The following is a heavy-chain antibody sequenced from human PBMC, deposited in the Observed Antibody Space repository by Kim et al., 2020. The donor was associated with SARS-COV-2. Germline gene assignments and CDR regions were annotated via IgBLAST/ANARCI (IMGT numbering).Heavy chain of an antibody. CDR3: TRVPGTPLAFWDAFD. V-gene: IGHV3-73*01. Sequence: PGGSLRLSCAASGFTFSDSAIHWVRQASGKGLEWVGRIRSKANTYATAYTASVKGRFTISRDDSKNTAYLQMNSLETEDTAVYFCTRVPGTPLAFWDAFD. CDR1: GFTFSDSA. CDR2: IRSKANTYAT. D-gene: IGHD1-1*01. J-gene: IGHJ3*02.